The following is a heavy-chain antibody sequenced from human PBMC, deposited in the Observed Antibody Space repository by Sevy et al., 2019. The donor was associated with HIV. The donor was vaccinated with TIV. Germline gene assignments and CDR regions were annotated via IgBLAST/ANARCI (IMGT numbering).Heavy chain of an antibody. J-gene: IGHJ5*02. Sequence: SETLSLTCSVSAGSISAYYWSWIRQPPGKGLEWIAYIHDSGNSNYNPSLKSRVTISMDTSKNQFFLKVTSVTEADTALYYCARAPPVRSGDDSLNWFDPWGQGILVTVSS. V-gene: IGHV4-59*01. CDR1: AGSISAYY. CDR2: IHDSGNS. D-gene: IGHD5-12*01. CDR3: ARAPPVRSGDDSLNWFDP.